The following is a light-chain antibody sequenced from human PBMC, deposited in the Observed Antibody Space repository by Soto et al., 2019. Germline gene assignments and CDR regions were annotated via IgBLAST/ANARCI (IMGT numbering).Light chain of an antibody. CDR2: RNN. CDR1: SSNFGSNY. CDR3: EAWEDSLIGPV. J-gene: IGLJ3*02. Sequence: QSVLTQPPSASGTPGQRVTISCSGSSSNFGSNYVSWYQQLPGTAPKLLIYRNNQRPSGVPDRFSGSKSCSSASLAISGLWSEDEVDYYCEAWEDSLIGPVFGGETQVTV. V-gene: IGLV1-47*03.